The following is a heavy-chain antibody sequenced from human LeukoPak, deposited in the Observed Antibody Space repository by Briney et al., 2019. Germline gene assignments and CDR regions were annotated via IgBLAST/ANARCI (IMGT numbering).Heavy chain of an antibody. CDR3: AKVQLWSRSEYYFDY. Sequence: PGGSLRLSCAASGFTFSSYAMSWVRQAPGKGLEWVSAISGSGGSTYYADPVKGRFTISRDNSKNTLYLQMNSLRAEDTAVYYCAKVQLWSRSEYYFDYWGQGTLVTVSS. CDR2: ISGSGGST. V-gene: IGHV3-23*01. CDR1: GFTFSSYA. D-gene: IGHD5-18*01. J-gene: IGHJ4*02.